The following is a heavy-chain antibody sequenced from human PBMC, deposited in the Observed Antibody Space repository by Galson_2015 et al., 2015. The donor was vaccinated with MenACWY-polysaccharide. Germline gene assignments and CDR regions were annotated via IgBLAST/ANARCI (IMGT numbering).Heavy chain of an antibody. CDR3: VRPLGDTGDY. CDR2: INSNSGGT. CDR1: GYTFAGYY. Sequence: SEKVSCKASGYTFAGYYIHWVRQAPGQGLEWMGWINSNSGGTNYAQKFQGRVTITRDTSISTSYMELSRLRSDDTAVYYCVRPLGDTGDYWGRGTLVTVSS. D-gene: IGHD1-14*01. J-gene: IGHJ4*02. V-gene: IGHV1-2*02.